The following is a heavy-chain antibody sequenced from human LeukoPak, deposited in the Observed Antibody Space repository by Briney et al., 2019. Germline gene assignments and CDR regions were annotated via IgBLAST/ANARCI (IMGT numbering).Heavy chain of an antibody. CDR1: DYTFTSYG. J-gene: IGHJ4*02. CDR2: INPKNAGT. Sequence: ASVKVSCKASDYTFTSYGISWVRQAPGQGLEWMGWINPKNAGTNYAQKFQGRVTMTRDTSISTAYMELSRLRSDDTAVYYCARTLYIAAAPGGFDYWGQGTLVTVSS. D-gene: IGHD6-13*01. V-gene: IGHV1-2*02. CDR3: ARTLYIAAAPGGFDY.